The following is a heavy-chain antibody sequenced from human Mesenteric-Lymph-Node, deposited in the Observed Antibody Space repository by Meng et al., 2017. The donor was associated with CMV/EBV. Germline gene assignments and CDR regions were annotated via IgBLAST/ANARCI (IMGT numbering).Heavy chain of an antibody. CDR2: MNSDGNNK. J-gene: IGHJ6*02. Sequence: GESLKISCAASGFTFNYWMSWVRQAPGKGLEWVANMNSDGNNKFYVDSVKGRFTISRDNAKNSLYLQMNSLRADDTAVYYCARRMRGSGPDYYYALDVWGQGTTVTVSS. V-gene: IGHV3-7*01. D-gene: IGHD2-15*01. CDR1: GFTFNYW. CDR3: ARRMRGSGPDYYYALDV.